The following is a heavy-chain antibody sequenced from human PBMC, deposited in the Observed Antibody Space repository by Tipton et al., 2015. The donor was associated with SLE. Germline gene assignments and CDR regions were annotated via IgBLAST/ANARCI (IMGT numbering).Heavy chain of an antibody. J-gene: IGHJ3*02. D-gene: IGHD4-17*01. CDR3: ARATVTRDAFDI. CDR1: GGSFSGYY. CDR2: IYYSGST. Sequence: TLSLTCAVYGGSFSGYYWSWIRQPPGKGLEWIGSIYYSGSTYYNPSLKSRVTISVDTSKNQFSLKLSSVTAADTAVYYCARATVTRDAFDIWGQGTMVTVSS. V-gene: IGHV4-34*01.